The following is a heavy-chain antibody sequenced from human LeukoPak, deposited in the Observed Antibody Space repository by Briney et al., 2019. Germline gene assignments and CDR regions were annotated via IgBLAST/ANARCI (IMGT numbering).Heavy chain of an antibody. CDR3: ARPRRAGYMDV. CDR2: INPNSSGT. J-gene: IGHJ6*03. D-gene: IGHD3-10*01. V-gene: IGHV1-2*02. CDR1: LYTLTGYY. Sequence: ASVKVSCKASLYTLTGYYMHWVRQAPGQELEGMGWINPNSSGTNYAQRFQGRLTMNRDTSISTAYMELSRLRSDDAAVYYCARPRRAGYMDVWGKGTTVTVSS.